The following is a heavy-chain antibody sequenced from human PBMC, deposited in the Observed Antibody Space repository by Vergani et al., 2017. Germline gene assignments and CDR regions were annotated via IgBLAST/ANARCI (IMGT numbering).Heavy chain of an antibody. CDR2: IYYSGST. CDR1: GGSISSYY. V-gene: IGHV4-59*01. D-gene: IGHD3-9*01. Sequence: QVQLQESGPGLVKPSETLSLTCSVSGGSISSYYWSWIRQPPGKGLEWLGYIYYSGSTNYNPSLKSRVTISVDTSKNQFSLKLSSVTAADAAAYYCATDIGTFGNWYFDLWGRGTLVTVSS. J-gene: IGHJ2*01. CDR3: ATDIGTFGNWYFDL.